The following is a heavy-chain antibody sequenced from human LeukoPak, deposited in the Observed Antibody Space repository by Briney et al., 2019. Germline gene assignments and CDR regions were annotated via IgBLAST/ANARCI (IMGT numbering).Heavy chain of an antibody. V-gene: IGHV3-9*01. J-gene: IGHJ4*02. D-gene: IGHD5-12*01. Sequence: PGGSLRLSCAASGFTFDDYAMHWLRQAPGKGLEWVSGISWNSGSIGYADSVKGRFTISRDNAKNSLSLQMNGLRAEDTAVYYCARKGAGYSGYGIDYWGQGTLVTVSS. CDR3: ARKGAGYSGYGIDY. CDR2: ISWNSGSI. CDR1: GFTFDDYA.